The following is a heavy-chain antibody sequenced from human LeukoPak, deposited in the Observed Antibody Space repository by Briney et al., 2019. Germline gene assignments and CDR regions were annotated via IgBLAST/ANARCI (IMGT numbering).Heavy chain of an antibody. J-gene: IGHJ4*02. D-gene: IGHD2-21*02. Sequence: GGSLRLSCAASGFTFSSYGMHWVRQAPGKGLEWVGFIRSKAYGGTTEYAASVKGRFTISRDDSKSIAYLQMNSLKTEDTAVYYCTRDPYCGGDCYSGWGQGTLVTVSS. CDR2: IRSKAYGGTT. CDR3: TRDPYCGGDCYSG. CDR1: GFTFSSYG. V-gene: IGHV3-49*04.